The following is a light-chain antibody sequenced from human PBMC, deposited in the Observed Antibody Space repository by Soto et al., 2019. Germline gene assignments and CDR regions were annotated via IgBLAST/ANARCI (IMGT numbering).Light chain of an antibody. CDR3: QQRSNWPPEFT. V-gene: IGKV3-11*01. J-gene: IGKJ3*01. CDR1: QSVSSY. Sequence: EIVLTQSPAILSLSPGERATLSCRASQSVSSYLAWYQQKPGQAPRLLIYDASNRATGIPARFSGSGSGTDFTVTISSLEPEDFAVYYCQQRSNWPPEFTFGPGTKVDIK. CDR2: DAS.